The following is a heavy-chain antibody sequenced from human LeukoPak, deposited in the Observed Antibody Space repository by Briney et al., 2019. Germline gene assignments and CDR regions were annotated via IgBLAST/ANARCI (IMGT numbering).Heavy chain of an antibody. V-gene: IGHV1-2*02. CDR3: ARGGIVLMVSAVDY. J-gene: IGHJ4*02. CDR2: INPNSGGT. CDR1: GYTFTGYY. D-gene: IGHD2-8*01. Sequence: ASVKVSCKASGYTFTGYYMHWVRQAPGQGLEWMGWINPNSGGTNYAQKFQGRVTMTRDTSISTAYMELSRLRPDDTAVYYCARGGIVLMVSAVDYWGQGTLVTVSS.